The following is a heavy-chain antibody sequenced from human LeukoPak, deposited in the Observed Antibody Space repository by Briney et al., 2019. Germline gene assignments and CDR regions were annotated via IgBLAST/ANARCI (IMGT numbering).Heavy chain of an antibody. J-gene: IGHJ4*02. D-gene: IGHD6-19*01. CDR1: GYXFTSYG. Sequence: ASVKVSCKASGYXFTSYGISWVRQAPGQGLEWVGWISGYYGNTDSAQNLQGRVTMTRDTSTSTAYMELRSLTSDDTAVYYCARRGPVGGGWGFDYWGQGTLVTVSS. V-gene: IGHV1-18*01. CDR2: ISGYYGNT. CDR3: ARRGPVGGGWGFDY.